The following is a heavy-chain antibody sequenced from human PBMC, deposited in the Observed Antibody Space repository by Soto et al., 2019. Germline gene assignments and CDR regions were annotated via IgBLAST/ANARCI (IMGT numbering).Heavy chain of an antibody. J-gene: IGHJ4*02. CDR1: GGSFSGYY. V-gene: IGHV4-34*01. Sequence: PSETLSLTCAVYGGSFSGYYWSWIRQPPGKGLEWIGEINHSGSTNYNPSLKSRVTISVDTSKNQFSLKLSSVTAADTAVYYCAGGDWARAVVDYFDDWGKGTTVTVSS. CDR2: INHSGST. D-gene: IGHD3-9*01. CDR3: AGGDWARAVVDYFDD.